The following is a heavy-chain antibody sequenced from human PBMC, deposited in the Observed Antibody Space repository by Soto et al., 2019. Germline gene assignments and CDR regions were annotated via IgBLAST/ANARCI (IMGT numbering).Heavy chain of an antibody. J-gene: IGHJ2*01. Sequence: QVQLVQSGAEVKKPGASVKVSCKASGYTFTSCGISWVRQDPGQGLEWMGWISAYNGNTNYAQKLQGRVTMTTDTSTSTAYMELRSLRSDDTAVYYCARVFPAVAANWYFDLWGRGTLVTVSS. CDR2: ISAYNGNT. V-gene: IGHV1-18*01. D-gene: IGHD6-19*01. CDR3: ARVFPAVAANWYFDL. CDR1: GYTFTSCG.